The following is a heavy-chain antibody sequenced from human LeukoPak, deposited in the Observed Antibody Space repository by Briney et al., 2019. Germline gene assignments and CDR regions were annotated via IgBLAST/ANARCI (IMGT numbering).Heavy chain of an antibody. CDR2: ISSSGSTI. V-gene: IGHV3-48*03. J-gene: IGHJ4*02. D-gene: IGHD6-13*01. CDR1: GFTFSSYE. Sequence: HPGGSLRLSCAASGFTFSSYEMNWVRQAPGKGPKSVSYISSSGSTIYYADSVKGRFTISRDNAKNSLYLKMNSLGAEDTAVYYCARVIAAAGTFYWGQGTLVTVSS. CDR3: ARVIAAAGTFY.